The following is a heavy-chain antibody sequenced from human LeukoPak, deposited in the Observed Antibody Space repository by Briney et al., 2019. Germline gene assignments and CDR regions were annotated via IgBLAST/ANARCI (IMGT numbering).Heavy chain of an antibody. CDR2: IYTSGNT. CDR1: GGSISSSSYY. D-gene: IGHD6-13*01. V-gene: IGHV4-61*02. CDR3: ARDLRIAAAGTDYYYGMDV. J-gene: IGHJ6*02. Sequence: SETLSLTCTVSGGSISSSSYYWGWIRQPAGKGLEWIGRIYTSGNTNYNPSLKSRVTISVDTSKNQFSLKLSSVTAADTAVYYCARDLRIAAAGTDYYYGMDVWGQGTTVTVSS.